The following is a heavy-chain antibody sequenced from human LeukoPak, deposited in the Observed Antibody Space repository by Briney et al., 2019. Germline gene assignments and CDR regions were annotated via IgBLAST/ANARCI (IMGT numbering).Heavy chain of an antibody. Sequence: GASVKVSCKASGDTFTTYAIIWVRQAPGQGLEWMGGIIPMFDTPNYAQRLQGRVTITADKSTKTAYMELTSLRSEDTAVYYCARAGIPGYCNNVTCSNWLDPWGQGTLVTVSS. CDR3: ARAGIPGYCNNVTCSNWLDP. CDR2: IIPMFDTP. J-gene: IGHJ5*02. D-gene: IGHD2-8*01. V-gene: IGHV1-69*06. CDR1: GDTFTTYA.